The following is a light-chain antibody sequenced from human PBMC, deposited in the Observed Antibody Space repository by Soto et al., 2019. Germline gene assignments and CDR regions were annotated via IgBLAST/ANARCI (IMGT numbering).Light chain of an antibody. CDR1: NSNLGAGYD. V-gene: IGLV1-40*01. CDR3: QAYANTLPVFV. CDR2: GNR. Sequence: QSVLTQPPSVSGAPGQRVTISCTGNNSNLGAGYDVHWYQQLPGAAPKLVIFGNRNRPSGVPERFSGSKSGTSASLAITGPRGEDGGVNYRQAYANTLPVFVFGGGPRLT. J-gene: IGLJ3*02.